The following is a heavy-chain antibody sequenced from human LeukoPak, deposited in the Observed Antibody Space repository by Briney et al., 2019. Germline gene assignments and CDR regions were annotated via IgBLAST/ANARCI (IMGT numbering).Heavy chain of an antibody. CDR1: GYTFTGYY. CDR2: INSNSGGT. J-gene: IGHJ5*02. CDR3: AGGIVVVVAAHQGSWFDP. D-gene: IGHD2-15*01. Sequence: GSVKVSCRASGYTFTGYYMHWVRQAPGQGLEWMGWINSNSGGTNYAQKFQGRVAMTRDTSITTASMELGRLRSGDTAVYYCAGGIVVVVAAHQGSWFDPRGQGTLVTVSS. V-gene: IGHV1-2*02.